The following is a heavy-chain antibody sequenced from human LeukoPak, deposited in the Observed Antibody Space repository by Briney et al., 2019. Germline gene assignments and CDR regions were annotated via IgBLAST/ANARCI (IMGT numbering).Heavy chain of an antibody. Sequence: SETLSLTCTVSGGSISSYYWSWIRQPPGKGLEWIGYIYYSGSTNYNPSLKSRVTISVDTSKNQFSLKLSSVTAADTAVYYCARLGYYYDSSGYFPARGYMDVWGKGTTVTVSS. D-gene: IGHD3-22*01. CDR1: GGSISSYY. J-gene: IGHJ6*03. V-gene: IGHV4-59*01. CDR3: ARLGYYYDSSGYFPARGYMDV. CDR2: IYYSGST.